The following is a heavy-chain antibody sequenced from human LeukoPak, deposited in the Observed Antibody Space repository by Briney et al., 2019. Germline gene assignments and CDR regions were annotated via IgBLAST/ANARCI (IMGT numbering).Heavy chain of an antibody. J-gene: IGHJ4*02. CDR1: GYSFRDHH. Sequence: GASVKVSCKALGYSFRDHHVIWVRQAPGQGLEWMGWFHPGTGDTKFGQNFQGRLTMTWDTSITTAYMDLIELTSDDTAVYYCSSHYGPGPVWGQGTLVTASS. D-gene: IGHD3-10*01. V-gene: IGHV1-2*02. CDR3: SSHYGPGPV. CDR2: FHPGTGDT.